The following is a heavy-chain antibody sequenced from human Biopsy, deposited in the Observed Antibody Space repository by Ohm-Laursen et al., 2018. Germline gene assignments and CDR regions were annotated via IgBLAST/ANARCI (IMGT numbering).Heavy chain of an antibody. CDR3: ARDRIAYCTATSCDNFGLDV. J-gene: IGHJ6*02. CDR2: IYYSGST. V-gene: IGHV4-59*01. D-gene: IGHD2-8*02. Sequence: SDTLSLTCTVSGGSISSYYWSWIRQPPGKGLECIGYIYYSGSTNYNPSLKSRLTMSVDTSKNQFSLKLTSVTAADTAVYYCARDRIAYCTATSCDNFGLDVWGQGTTVTVSS. CDR1: GGSISSYY.